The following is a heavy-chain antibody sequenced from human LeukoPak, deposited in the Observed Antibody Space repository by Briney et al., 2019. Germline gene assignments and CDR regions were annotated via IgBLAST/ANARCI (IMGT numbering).Heavy chain of an antibody. CDR3: ASDFSTVTTPTGDY. Sequence: PGRSLRLSCAASGFTFSSYGMHWVRQAPGKGLEWVAVISYDGSNKYYADSVKGRFTISRDNSKNTLYLQMNSLRAEDTAVYYCASDFSTVTTPTGDYWGQGTLVTVSS. V-gene: IGHV3-30*03. D-gene: IGHD4-17*01. CDR2: ISYDGSNK. CDR1: GFTFSSYG. J-gene: IGHJ4*02.